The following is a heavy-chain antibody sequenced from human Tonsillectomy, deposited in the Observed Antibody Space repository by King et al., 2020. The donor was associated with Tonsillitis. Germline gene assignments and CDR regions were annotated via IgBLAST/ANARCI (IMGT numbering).Heavy chain of an antibody. Sequence: EVQLVESGGGLVQPGGSLRLSCAASGFTFSSYNMNWVRQAPGKGLEWVSYINGGSESIYYAASVKGRFTVSRDNAKNSLYLQMNSLRDEDTAVYYCATDDYDNSASAYWGQGTLVTVSS. CDR3: ATDDYDNSASAY. J-gene: IGHJ4*02. V-gene: IGHV3-48*02. CDR2: INGGSESI. D-gene: IGHD3-22*01. CDR1: GFTFSSYN.